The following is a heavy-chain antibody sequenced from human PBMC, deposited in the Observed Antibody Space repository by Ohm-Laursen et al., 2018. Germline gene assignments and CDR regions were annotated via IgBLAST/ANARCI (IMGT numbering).Heavy chain of an antibody. CDR2: ISGSGGST. Sequence: SLRLSCTAPGFTFSSYAMSWVRQAPGKGLEWVSAISGSGGSTYYADSVKGRFTISRDNSKNTLYLQMNSLRAEDTAVYYCAKRGYCSGGSCYEGLDPWGQGTLVTVSS. D-gene: IGHD2-15*01. CDR3: AKRGYCSGGSCYEGLDP. V-gene: IGHV3-23*01. J-gene: IGHJ5*02. CDR1: GFTFSSYA.